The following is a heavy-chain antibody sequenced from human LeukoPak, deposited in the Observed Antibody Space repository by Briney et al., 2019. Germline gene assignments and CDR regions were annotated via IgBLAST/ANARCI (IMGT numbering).Heavy chain of an antibody. CDR3: ARLSLKEGYAVSR. D-gene: IGHD5-12*01. CDR2: IYYSGST. Sequence: SETLSLTCTVSGGSISSSSYYWGWIRQPPGKGLEWIGSIYYSGSTYYNPSLKSRVTISVDTSKNQFSLKLSSVTAADTAVYYCARLSLKEGYAVSRWGQGTLVTVSS. J-gene: IGHJ4*02. CDR1: GGSISSSSYY. V-gene: IGHV4-39*07.